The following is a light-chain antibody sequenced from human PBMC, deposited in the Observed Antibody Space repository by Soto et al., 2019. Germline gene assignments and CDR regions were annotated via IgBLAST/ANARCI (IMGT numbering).Light chain of an antibody. Sequence: QSVLTQPPSASGTPGQRVTISCSGSSSNIGRDFVYWFQQLPGTAPKLLIYTNNQRPSGVPDRFSGSKSGTSASLAISGLRSEDEADYCCAALADSLSALVFGGGTKLTV. CDR3: AALADSLSALV. V-gene: IGLV1-47*02. CDR1: SSNIGRDF. CDR2: TNN. J-gene: IGLJ3*02.